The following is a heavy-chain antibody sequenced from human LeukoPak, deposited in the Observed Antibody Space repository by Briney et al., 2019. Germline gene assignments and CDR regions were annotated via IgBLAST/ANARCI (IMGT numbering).Heavy chain of an antibody. CDR3: ARHSSSWFYYYYYMDV. Sequence: GGSLRLSCEASGFTFNNYAMSWVRQAPGKGLEWVSAISGSGGSTYYADSVKGRFTISRDNAKNSLYLQMNSLRAEDTAVYYCARHSSSWFYYYYYMDVWGKGTTVTVSS. J-gene: IGHJ6*03. CDR2: ISGSGGST. D-gene: IGHD6-13*01. V-gene: IGHV3-23*01. CDR1: GFTFNNYA.